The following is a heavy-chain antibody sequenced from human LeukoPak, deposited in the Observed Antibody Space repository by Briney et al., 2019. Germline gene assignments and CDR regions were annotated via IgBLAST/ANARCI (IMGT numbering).Heavy chain of an antibody. V-gene: IGHV3-7*03. J-gene: IGHJ4*02. CDR3: ARTSGGPEIEEAYYFDY. CDR1: GFTFSSYW. Sequence: PGGSLRLSCAASGFTFSSYWMSWVRQAPGKGLEWVANIKQDGSEKYYVDSVKGRFTISRDNAKNSLYLQMNSLRAEDTAVYYCARTSGGPEIEEAYYFDYWGQGTLVTVSS. CDR2: IKQDGSEK. D-gene: IGHD4-23*01.